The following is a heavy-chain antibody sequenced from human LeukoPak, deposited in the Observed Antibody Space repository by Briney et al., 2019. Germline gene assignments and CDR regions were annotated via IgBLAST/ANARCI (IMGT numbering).Heavy chain of an antibody. Sequence: ASVKLSCKGSGYTYTVYYIYWVGRVPGHGLEWIGWVNPKSGGTNYAQKFQGRVTMTRYTSMSTAYIELRLTYSAVSYWATHGISGYFWDDWGQRTLVTVSS. D-gene: IGHD3-22*01. V-gene: IGHV1-2*02. CDR1: GYTYTVYY. CDR3: GISGYFWDD. J-gene: IGHJ4*02. CDR2: VNPKSGGT.